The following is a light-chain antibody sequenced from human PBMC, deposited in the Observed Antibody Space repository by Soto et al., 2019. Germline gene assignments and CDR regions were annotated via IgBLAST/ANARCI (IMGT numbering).Light chain of an antibody. V-gene: IGKV1-33*01. Sequence: DIQMTQSPSSLSASVGDRVTITCQASQDISNYLNWYQQKPGKAPKLLIYDACNLETWVPSRFSGSGSGTDYTFTIISLQPEDIATYYCQQYDNLLALTFGGGTKVEMK. J-gene: IGKJ4*01. CDR1: QDISNY. CDR3: QQYDNLLALT. CDR2: DAC.